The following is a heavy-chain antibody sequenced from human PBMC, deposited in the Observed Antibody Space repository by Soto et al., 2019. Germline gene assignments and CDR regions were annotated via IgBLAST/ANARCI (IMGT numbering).Heavy chain of an antibody. CDR2: INYSGTT. D-gene: IGHD1-26*01. Sequence: QVQLQESGPGLVKPSQTLSLTCSVSGGSFSSDSFIWSWVRQFPGKGLEWIGYINYSGTTYYNPSLRSRITMSVDTSKNQFSLNVSSVTAADTAVYYCARDHKWDGMDVW. CDR3: ARDHKWDGMDV. V-gene: IGHV4-31*03. J-gene: IGHJ6*01. CDR1: GGSFSSDSFI.